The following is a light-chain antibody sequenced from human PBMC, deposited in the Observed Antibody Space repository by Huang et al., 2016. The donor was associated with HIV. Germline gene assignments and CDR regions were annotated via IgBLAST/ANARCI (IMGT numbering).Light chain of an antibody. V-gene: IGKV1-39*01. Sequence: DIQMTQSPSSLSASVGDRVTITCRATQSVTKYLNWYQQKPGKAPKLLIYGASSLPTGVPSRFSGSGSGTDFTLTISSLQPEDFATYYCQQSSSPPPTFGPGTKVDIK. J-gene: IGKJ3*01. CDR3: QQSSSPPPT. CDR2: GAS. CDR1: QSVTKY.